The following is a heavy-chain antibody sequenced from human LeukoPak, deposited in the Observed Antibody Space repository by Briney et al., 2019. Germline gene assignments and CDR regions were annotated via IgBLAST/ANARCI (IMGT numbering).Heavy chain of an antibody. D-gene: IGHD6-13*01. CDR1: GFTFSDYW. CDR2: IKQDGSEK. J-gene: IGHJ6*02. Sequence: GGSLRLSCTASGFTFSDYWMSWVRQTPEKGLEWVAKIKQDGSEKVYLDSVKGRFTISRDNAQTSLYLHMNSLRTEDTAVYYCARDPYSSSWSYGMDVWGQGTTVTVSS. V-gene: IGHV3-7*05. CDR3: ARDPYSSSWSYGMDV.